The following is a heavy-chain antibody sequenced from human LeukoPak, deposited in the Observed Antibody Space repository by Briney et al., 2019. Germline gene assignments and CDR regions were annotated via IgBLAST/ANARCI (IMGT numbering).Heavy chain of an antibody. CDR1: GFTFSSYA. CDR2: ISTSGGST. J-gene: IGHJ6*02. Sequence: AGGSLRLSCAASGFTFSSYAMTWVRQAPGKGLEWVSSISTSGGSTFYADSVKGRFTISRDNSKNTLYLQMNSLRAEDTAVYYCARDPTPRYCSGGSCYTHYGMDVWGQGTTVTVSS. V-gene: IGHV3-23*01. CDR3: ARDPTPRYCSGGSCYTHYGMDV. D-gene: IGHD2-15*01.